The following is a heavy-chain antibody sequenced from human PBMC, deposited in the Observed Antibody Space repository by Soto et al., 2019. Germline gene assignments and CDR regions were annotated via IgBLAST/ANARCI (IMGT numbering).Heavy chain of an antibody. D-gene: IGHD5-18*01. CDR1: GDTFSGGNW. V-gene: IGHV4-4*02. Sequence: PSETLSLTCGVSGDTFSGGNWWSWVRQPPGKGLEWIGEIYYSGSTNLNPSLKSRVTISIDKSKNQFSLKLSSVTAADTAVYYCARWGYGRYYFDYWGQGTLVTVSS. J-gene: IGHJ4*02. CDR3: ARWGYGRYYFDY. CDR2: IYYSGST.